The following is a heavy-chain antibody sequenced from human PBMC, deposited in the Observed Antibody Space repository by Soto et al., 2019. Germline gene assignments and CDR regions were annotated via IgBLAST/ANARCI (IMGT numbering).Heavy chain of an antibody. CDR3: ARGGSSGWSRWFDP. Sequence: SETLSLTCTVSGGSISSSYWNWIRQPPGKGLEWIAYIYYSGFTSYNPSLKSRVTISLDMSKNQLSLNLTSVTAADTAVYYCARGGSSGWSRWFDPWGQGTLVTVSS. CDR1: GGSISSSY. CDR2: IYYSGFT. D-gene: IGHD6-19*01. J-gene: IGHJ5*02. V-gene: IGHV4-59*01.